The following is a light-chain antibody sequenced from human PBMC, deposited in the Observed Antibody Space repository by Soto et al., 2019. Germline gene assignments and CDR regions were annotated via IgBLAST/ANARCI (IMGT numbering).Light chain of an antibody. CDR2: AAS. V-gene: IGKV1-27*01. CDR1: QGISNN. Sequence: DIQMTQSPSSLSASVGDRVTITCRASQGISNNLAWYQQKPGKVPKLLIYAASTLQSGVPSRFSGSGSGTDFTLTITSLQPEDVATYYCQKYNSVPITFGQGTRLEIK. J-gene: IGKJ5*01. CDR3: QKYNSVPIT.